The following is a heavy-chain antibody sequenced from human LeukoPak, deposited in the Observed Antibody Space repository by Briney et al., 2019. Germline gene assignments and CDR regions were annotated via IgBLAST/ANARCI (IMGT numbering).Heavy chain of an antibody. Sequence: SETLSLTCTVSGGSISSYYWSWIRQPPGKGLEWIGEINHSGSTNYNPSLKSRVTISVDTSKNQFSLKLSSVTAADTAVYYCARRPSVTLRRARSYYFDYWGQGTLVTVSP. CDR1: GGSISSYY. V-gene: IGHV4-34*01. J-gene: IGHJ4*02. CDR3: ARRPSVTLRRARSYYFDY. D-gene: IGHD4-17*01. CDR2: INHSGST.